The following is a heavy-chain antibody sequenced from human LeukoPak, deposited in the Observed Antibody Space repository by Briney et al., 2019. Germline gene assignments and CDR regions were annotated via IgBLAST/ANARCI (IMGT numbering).Heavy chain of an antibody. CDR3: GRRTNYLAFDY. Sequence: GGSLRLSCAASGFTFSNSWMSWVRQTPEKGLEWVANMSPDGTEKYYVDSVKGRFTISRDNAKNSLYLQMNSLRAEDTAVYSCGRRTNYLAFDYWGQGTLVTVSS. V-gene: IGHV3-7*01. CDR1: GFTFSNSW. J-gene: IGHJ4*02. D-gene: IGHD4/OR15-4a*01. CDR2: MSPDGTEK.